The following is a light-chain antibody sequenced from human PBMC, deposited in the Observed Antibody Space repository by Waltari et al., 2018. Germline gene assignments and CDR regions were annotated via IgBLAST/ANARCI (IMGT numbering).Light chain of an antibody. Sequence: AIRMTQSPSPFSASTGDRVTITCRASPGISSYLAWYQQKPGKAPKLLIYAASTLQSGVPSRFSGSGSGTDFTLTISCLQSEDFATYYCQQYYSYPHSFGPGTKVDIK. CDR2: AAS. J-gene: IGKJ3*01. CDR1: PGISSY. CDR3: QQYYSYPHS. V-gene: IGKV1-8*01.